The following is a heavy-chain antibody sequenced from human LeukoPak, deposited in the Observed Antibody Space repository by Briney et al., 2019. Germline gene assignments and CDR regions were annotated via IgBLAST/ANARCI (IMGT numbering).Heavy chain of an antibody. CDR2: MNPNSGNT. J-gene: IGHJ6*02. CDR3: ARPDYSNYYYGMDV. V-gene: IGHV1-8*01. Sequence: ASVKVSCKASGYTFTSYDINWVRQATGQGLEWMGWMNPNSGNTGYAQKFQGRVTMTRNTSISTAYMELSSLRSEDTAVYYCARPDYSNYYYGMDVWGQGTTVTVSS. CDR1: GYTFTSYD. D-gene: IGHD4-11*01.